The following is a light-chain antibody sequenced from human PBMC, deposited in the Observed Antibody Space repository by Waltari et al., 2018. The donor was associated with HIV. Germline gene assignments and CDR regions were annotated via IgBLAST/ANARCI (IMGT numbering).Light chain of an antibody. Sequence: QSVLTQPPSVSGAPGQRVTISCTGGSSNIGADYDVHWYQQIPRTAPKLLISGNKNRPSGVPDRFSASKSGTSASLAITGLQAEDEADYFCQSYDRSLSASVVFGGGTKLTVL. CDR3: QSYDRSLSASVV. CDR2: GNK. V-gene: IGLV1-40*01. J-gene: IGLJ2*01. CDR1: SSNIGADYD.